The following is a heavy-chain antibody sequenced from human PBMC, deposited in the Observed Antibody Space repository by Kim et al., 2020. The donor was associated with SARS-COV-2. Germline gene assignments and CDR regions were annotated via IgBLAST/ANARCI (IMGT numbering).Heavy chain of an antibody. CDR3: ARDINEGDFYYYGMDV. Sequence: GGSLRLSCAASGFTFSIYGMHWVRQAPGKGLEWVAVISYDGSNKYYADSVKGRFTISRDNSKNTLYLQMNSLRAEDTSVYYCARDINEGDFYYYGMDVWG. V-gene: IGHV3-33*05. D-gene: IGHD1-1*01. CDR2: ISYDGSNK. J-gene: IGHJ6*01. CDR1: GFTFSIYG.